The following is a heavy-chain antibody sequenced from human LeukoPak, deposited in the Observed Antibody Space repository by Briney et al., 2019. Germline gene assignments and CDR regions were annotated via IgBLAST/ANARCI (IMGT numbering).Heavy chain of an antibody. CDR2: ISAYNGNT. Sequence: ASVKVSCKASGYTFTSYGISRVRQAPGQGLEWMGWISAYNGNTNYAQKLQGRVTMTTDTSTSTAYMELRSLRSDDTAVYYCARSVGGSGSYWFDPWGQGTLVTVSS. CDR1: GYTFTSYG. V-gene: IGHV1-18*01. J-gene: IGHJ5*02. D-gene: IGHD3-10*01. CDR3: ARSVGGSGSYWFDP.